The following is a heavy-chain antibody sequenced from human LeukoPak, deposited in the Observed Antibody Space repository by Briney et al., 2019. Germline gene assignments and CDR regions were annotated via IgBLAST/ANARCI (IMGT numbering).Heavy chain of an antibody. CDR1: GFTFSSYA. CDR3: ARDGDWWFGDLLYPSHYMDV. CDR2: ISYDGSNK. V-gene: IGHV3-30*04. D-gene: IGHD3-10*01. J-gene: IGHJ6*03. Sequence: PGGSLRLSCAASGFTFSSYAMHWVRQAPGKGLEWVAVISYDGSNKYYADSVKGRFTISRDNSKNTLYLRMNSLRAEDTAVYYCARDGDWWFGDLLYPSHYMDVWGKGTTVTVSS.